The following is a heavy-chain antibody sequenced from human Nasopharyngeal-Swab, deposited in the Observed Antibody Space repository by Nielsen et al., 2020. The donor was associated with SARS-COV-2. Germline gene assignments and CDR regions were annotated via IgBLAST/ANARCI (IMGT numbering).Heavy chain of an antibody. J-gene: IGHJ6*02. CDR2: INPNSGGT. Sequence: ASVQVTCKASGYTFTGYYMHWVRQAPGQGLEWMGRINPNSGGTNYAQKFQGRVTMTRDTSISTAYMELSRLRSDDTAVYYCASGWYYYYGMDVWGQGTTVTVSS. CDR3: ASGWYYYYGMDV. V-gene: IGHV1-2*06. D-gene: IGHD6-19*01. CDR1: GYTFTGYY.